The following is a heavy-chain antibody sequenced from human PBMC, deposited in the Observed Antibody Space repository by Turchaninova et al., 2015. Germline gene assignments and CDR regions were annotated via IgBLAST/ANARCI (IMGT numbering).Heavy chain of an antibody. D-gene: IGHD3-3*01. Sequence: QVQLQESGPGLVKPSETLSAPLFLLCPVTGGSISSYDWGRIRQPPGKGLDWIGYIYYSGSTNYNPSLKSRVTISVDTSKNQFSLKLSSVTAADTAVYYCARGGSGYYKGGYYYYGMDVWGQGTTVTVSS. CDR2: IYYSGST. CDR3: ARGGSGYYKGGYYYYGMDV. CDR1: GGSISSYD. J-gene: IGHJ6*02. V-gene: IGHV4-59*01.